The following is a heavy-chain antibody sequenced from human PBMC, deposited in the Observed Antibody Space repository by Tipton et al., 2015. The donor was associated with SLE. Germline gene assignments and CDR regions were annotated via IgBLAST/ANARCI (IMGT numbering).Heavy chain of an antibody. V-gene: IGHV4-59*13. Sequence: TLSLTCTVSGASTNTKYWTWIRQSPGKGLEWIGYANRNEGTKIKSSLERRVTISLDTSRSQFSLRLSSVTAADTAVYYYAGDGVRKGWWFFDLWGRGTLVTVSS. J-gene: IGHJ2*01. CDR1: GASTNTKY. D-gene: IGHD3-16*01. CDR2: ANRNEGT. CDR3: AGDGVRKGWWFFDL.